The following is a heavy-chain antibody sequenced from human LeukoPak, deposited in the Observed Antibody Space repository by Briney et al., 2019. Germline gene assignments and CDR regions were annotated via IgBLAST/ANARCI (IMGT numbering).Heavy chain of an antibody. CDR1: GFTFSGSA. J-gene: IGHJ6*03. D-gene: IGHD3-10*01. V-gene: IGHV3-73*01. CDR2: IRSKANSYAT. Sequence: GGSLRLCCAASGFTFSGSAMHWVRQAFGKGLEWVGRIRSKANSYATAYAASVKGRFTISRDDSKNTAYLQMNSLKPEDTAVYYCTRLVTMVRGPTSYYYYYYMDVWGKGTTVTVSS. CDR3: TRLVTMVRGPTSYYYYYYMDV.